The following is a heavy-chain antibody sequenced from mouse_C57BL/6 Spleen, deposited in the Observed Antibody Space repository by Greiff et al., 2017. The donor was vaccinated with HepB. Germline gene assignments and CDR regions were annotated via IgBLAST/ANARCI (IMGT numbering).Heavy chain of an antibody. Sequence: EVNVVESGGGLVQPGGSLSLSCAASGFTFTDYYMSWVRQPPGKALEWLGFIRNKANGYTTEYSASVKGRFTISRDNSQSILYLQMNALRAEDSATYYCARSEYYFDYWGQGTTLTVSS. J-gene: IGHJ2*01. CDR2: IRNKANGYTT. CDR1: GFTFTDYY. V-gene: IGHV7-3*01. CDR3: ARSEYYFDY.